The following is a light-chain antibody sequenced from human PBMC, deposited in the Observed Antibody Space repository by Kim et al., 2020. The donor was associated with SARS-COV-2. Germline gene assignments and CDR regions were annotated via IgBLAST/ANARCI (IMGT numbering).Light chain of an antibody. CDR2: GVS. Sequence: EIVLTQYPGTLSLSPGERATLSCRASQSVSNNFLAWYQHKPGQAPRLLIYGVSIRATDTPDRFSGSGSGTDFTFTISRLQPEDFGVYYCQQFATSLSFGGGTKLEI. J-gene: IGKJ4*01. CDR3: QQFATSLS. V-gene: IGKV3-20*01. CDR1: QSVSNNF.